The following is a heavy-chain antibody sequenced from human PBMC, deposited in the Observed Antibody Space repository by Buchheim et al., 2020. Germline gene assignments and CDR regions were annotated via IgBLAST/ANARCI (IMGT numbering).Heavy chain of an antibody. CDR2: ISFDGSNK. V-gene: IGHV3-30*04. J-gene: IGHJ4*02. Sequence: QVQLVESGGGVVQPGRSLRLSCAASGFTFSSYAMHWFRQAPGKGLEWVAVISFDGSNKYYADSVKGRFTISRAISKTTLYFQMNSLRAEDTAVYYCARDQRSGDFDYWGQGTL. CDR3: ARDQRSGDFDY. CDR1: GFTFSSYA.